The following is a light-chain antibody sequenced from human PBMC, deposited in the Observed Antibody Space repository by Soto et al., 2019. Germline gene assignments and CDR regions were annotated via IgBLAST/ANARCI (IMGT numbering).Light chain of an antibody. Sequence: QSVLNQPPSASGTPGQRVTISCSGSSSNIGSKTVNWYQQLPGTVPKLLIYNSYQRPSGVPDRFSGSKSGTSASLAISGLQSEDEADYYCAAWDASLNGYVFGAGTKSPS. J-gene: IGLJ1*01. V-gene: IGLV1-44*01. CDR3: AAWDASLNGYV. CDR2: NSY. CDR1: SSNIGSKT.